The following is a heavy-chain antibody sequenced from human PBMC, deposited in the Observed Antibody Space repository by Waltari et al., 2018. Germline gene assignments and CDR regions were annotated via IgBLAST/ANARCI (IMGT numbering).Heavy chain of an antibody. J-gene: IGHJ4*02. CDR1: GGSIRSSSYY. CDR2: IYYSGST. V-gene: IGHV4-39*07. Sequence: QLQLQESGPGLVKPSEPLSLTCTVSGGSIRSSSYYCGWIRQPPGKGLEWIGSIYYSGSTYYNPSLKSRVTISVDTSKNQFSLKLSSVTAADTAVYYCASTRAVAGPTFFDYWGQGTLVTVSS. D-gene: IGHD6-19*01. CDR3: ASTRAVAGPTFFDY.